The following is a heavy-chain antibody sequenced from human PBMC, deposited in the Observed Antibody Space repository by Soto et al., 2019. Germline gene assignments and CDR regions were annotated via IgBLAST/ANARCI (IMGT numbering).Heavy chain of an antibody. CDR1: GGSISSSSYY. CDR2: IYYSGST. J-gene: IGHJ6*02. D-gene: IGHD3-10*01. Sequence: PSETLSLTCTVSGGSISSSSYYWGWIRQPPGKGLEWIGSIYYSGSTYYNPSLKSRVTISVDTSKNQFSLKLSSVTAADTAVYYCARGILSMVRGVIITRYGMDVWGQGTTLTASS. V-gene: IGHV4-39*01. CDR3: ARGILSMVRGVIITRYGMDV.